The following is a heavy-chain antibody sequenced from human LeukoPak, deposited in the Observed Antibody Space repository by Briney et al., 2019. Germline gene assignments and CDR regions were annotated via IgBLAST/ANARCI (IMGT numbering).Heavy chain of an antibody. Sequence: GGSLRLFCAASGFTFTNYALHWVRQAPGKGLEWVAVISYDGTNKYYADSVKGRFTISRDNSKNTLFLQMNSLRDDDTAVYSCASRPLDIWGQGTLVTVSS. J-gene: IGHJ4*02. CDR2: ISYDGTNK. CDR1: GFTFTNYA. V-gene: IGHV3-30-3*01. CDR3: ASRPLDI.